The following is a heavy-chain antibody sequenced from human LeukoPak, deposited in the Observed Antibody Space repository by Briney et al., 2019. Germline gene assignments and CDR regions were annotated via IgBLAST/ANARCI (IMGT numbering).Heavy chain of an antibody. J-gene: IGHJ5*02. CDR2: IYYNGYT. CDR3: ARQGGDTMVRGVVRDWFDP. D-gene: IGHD3-10*01. V-gene: IGHV4-39*01. Sequence: SGTLSLTCTVSGDSISSSIYYWGWIRQPPGKGLEWIGCIYYNGYTYYTSSLKSRVTIFVDTSKNQFSLKLISVTAADTAVYYCARQGGDTMVRGVVRDWFDPWGQGTLVTVSS. CDR1: GDSISSSIYY.